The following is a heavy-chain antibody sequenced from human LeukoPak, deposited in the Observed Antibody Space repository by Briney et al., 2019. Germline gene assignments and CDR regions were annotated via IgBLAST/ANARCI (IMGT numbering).Heavy chain of an antibody. CDR2: IKSKTDGGTT. J-gene: IGHJ4*02. CDR3: TTAPPASGYGDY. CDR1: GFTFSNAR. V-gene: IGHV3-15*01. Sequence: NPGGSLRLSCAASGFTFSNARMSWVRQGPGKGREWVGRIKSKTDGGTTDYAAPVKGRFSISRDDSKNTLYLQMNSLKTEDTAVYYCTTAPPASGYGDYWGQGTLVTVSS. D-gene: IGHD5-12*01.